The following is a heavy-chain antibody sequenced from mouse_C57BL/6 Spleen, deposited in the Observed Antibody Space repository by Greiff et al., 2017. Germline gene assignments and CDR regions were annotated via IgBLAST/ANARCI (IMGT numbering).Heavy chain of an antibody. CDR1: GFTFSSYG. V-gene: IGHV5-6*01. Sequence: VQLQQSGGDLVKPGGSLKLSCAASGFTFSSYGMSWVRQTPDKRLEWVATISSGGSYTYYPDSVKGRFTISRDNAKNTLYLQMSSLKSEDTAMYYCARQAPAMDYWGQGTSVTVSS. CDR2: ISSGGSYT. J-gene: IGHJ4*01. CDR3: ARQAPAMDY.